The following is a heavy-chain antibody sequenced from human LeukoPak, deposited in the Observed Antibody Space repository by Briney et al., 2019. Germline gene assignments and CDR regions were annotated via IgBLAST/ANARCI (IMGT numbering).Heavy chain of an antibody. CDR3: AKVPEAVWTLDY. V-gene: IGHV3-23*01. CDR2: ISGSGGST. J-gene: IGHJ4*02. CDR1: GFTFSSYA. Sequence: GGSLGLSCAASGFTFSSYAMSWVRQAPGKGLEWVSAISGSGGSTYYADSVKGRFTISRDNSKNTLYLQMNSLRAEDTAVYYCAKVPEAVWTLDYWGQGTLVTVSS. D-gene: IGHD1-14*01.